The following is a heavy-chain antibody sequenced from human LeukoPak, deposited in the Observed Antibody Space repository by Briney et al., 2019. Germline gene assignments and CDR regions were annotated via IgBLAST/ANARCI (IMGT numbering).Heavy chain of an antibody. V-gene: IGHV4-39*07. CDR3: ARLTWQLVEMTLDP. J-gene: IGHJ5*02. CDR1: YGSISDISYY. Sequence: SETLSLTCTVAYGSISDISYYWGWIRQPPGKGMEWVGSIYYSGRTYYNSSLKTRVTISVDTSKNQFSLKVTSVTAADPAVYYCARLTWQLVEMTLDPWGQGTLVTVSS. CDR2: IYYSGRT. D-gene: IGHD6-13*01.